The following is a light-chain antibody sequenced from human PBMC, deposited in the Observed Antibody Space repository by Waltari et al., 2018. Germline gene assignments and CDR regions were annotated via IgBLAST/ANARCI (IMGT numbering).Light chain of an antibody. CDR2: AAS. J-gene: IGKJ3*01. Sequence: IQLTQSPSSLSASVGDRVTTTCRASQGISSYLAWYQQKPGKAPELLIYAASTLQSGVPSRFSGSGSGTDFTLTISSLQPDDFATYYCQQLNSYPLSFGPGTKVDVK. CDR1: QGISSY. V-gene: IGKV1-9*01. CDR3: QQLNSYPLS.